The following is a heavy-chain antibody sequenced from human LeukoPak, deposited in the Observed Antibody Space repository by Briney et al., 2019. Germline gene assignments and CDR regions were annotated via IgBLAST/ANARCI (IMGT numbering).Heavy chain of an antibody. Sequence: GGSLRLSCAASGFTFSSYWMSWVRQAPGKGLEWVSYISSSGSDIYYADSVKGRFTISRDNAKNSLYLHMNSLRAEDTAVYYCARDYGGSSPFDYWGQGTLVSVSS. CDR3: ARDYGGSSPFDY. V-gene: IGHV3-21*05. J-gene: IGHJ4*02. CDR2: ISSSGSDI. D-gene: IGHD4-23*01. CDR1: GFTFSSYW.